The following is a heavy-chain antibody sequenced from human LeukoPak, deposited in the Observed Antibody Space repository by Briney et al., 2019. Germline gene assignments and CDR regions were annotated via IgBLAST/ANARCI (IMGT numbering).Heavy chain of an antibody. CDR3: ARGTVFGVATNWFDP. V-gene: IGHV4-39*07. J-gene: IGHJ5*02. CDR2: IYYTGST. CDR1: GGSISSYY. Sequence: PSETLSLTCTVSGGSISSYYWGWIRQPPGKGLEWIGNIYYTGSTYYNPSLKSRVTISVDTSKNQFSLKLSSVTAADTAVYYCARGTVFGVATNWFDPWGQGTLVTVSS. D-gene: IGHD3-3*01.